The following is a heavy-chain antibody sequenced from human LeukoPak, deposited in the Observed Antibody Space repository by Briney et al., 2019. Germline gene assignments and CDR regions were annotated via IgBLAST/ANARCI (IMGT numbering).Heavy chain of an antibody. J-gene: IGHJ4*02. CDR1: GGSISSGGYY. Sequence: SQTLSLTCTVSGGSISSGGYYWSWTRQHPGKGLEWIGYIYYSGSTYYNPSLKSRVTISVDTSKNQFSLKLSSVTAADTAVYYCARHLVGYYDSSGYWFWGQGTLVTVSS. V-gene: IGHV4-31*03. CDR2: IYYSGST. D-gene: IGHD3-22*01. CDR3: ARHLVGYYDSSGYWF.